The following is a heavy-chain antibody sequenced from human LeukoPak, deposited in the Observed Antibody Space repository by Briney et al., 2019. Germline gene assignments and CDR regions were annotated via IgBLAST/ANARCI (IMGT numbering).Heavy chain of an antibody. CDR1: GFTLSSYA. D-gene: IGHD1-7*01. J-gene: IGHJ6*03. CDR2: ISGSGGST. CDR3: AKRRGLELLYYYYMDV. V-gene: IGHV3-23*01. Sequence: GGSLRLSCAASGFTLSSYAMTWVRQAPGKGLEWVSAISGSGGSTYYADSVKGRFTISRDNSKNTLFLQMNSLRAEDTAVYYCAKRRGLELLYYYYMDVWGKGTTVTVSS.